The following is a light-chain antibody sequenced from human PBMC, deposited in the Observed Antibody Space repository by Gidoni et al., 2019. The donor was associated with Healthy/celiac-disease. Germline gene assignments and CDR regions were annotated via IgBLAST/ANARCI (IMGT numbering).Light chain of an antibody. J-gene: IGKJ1*01. CDR3: QQYNSYSPWT. Sequence: DIQRTQSPSTLSASVGDRVTITCRASQSISSWLAWYQQKPGKAPTLLIYDASSLESGVPSRFSGSGSGTEFTLTISSLQPDDFATYYCQQYNSYSPWTFGQGTKVEIK. CDR1: QSISSW. V-gene: IGKV1-5*01. CDR2: DAS.